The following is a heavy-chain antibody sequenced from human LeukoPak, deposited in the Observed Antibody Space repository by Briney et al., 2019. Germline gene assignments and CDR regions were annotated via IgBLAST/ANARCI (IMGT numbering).Heavy chain of an antibody. CDR2: INQDGSER. Sequence: GGSLRLSCAASGFTFSIYWMSWVRQAPGKGLEWVANINQDGSERYYVDFVKGRFTISRDNAKNSLYLQMNSLRAENPAVYYCAREGGGYCSSTSCYRGYYFDYWGQGTLVTVSS. D-gene: IGHD2-2*01. CDR1: GFTFSIYW. V-gene: IGHV3-7*01. J-gene: IGHJ4*02. CDR3: AREGGGYCSSTSCYRGYYFDY.